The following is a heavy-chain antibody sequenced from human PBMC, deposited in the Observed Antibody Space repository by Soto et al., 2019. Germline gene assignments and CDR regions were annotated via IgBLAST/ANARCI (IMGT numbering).Heavy chain of an antibody. Sequence: QVQLVQSGAEVKKPGSSVKVSCKASGGTFSSYAISWVRQAPGKGLEWMGGIIPIFGPANSAQKFQGRVTITADESTSTAYMELSSLRSEDTAVYYCARSMYCISTSCYAPFDYWGQGTLVTVSS. J-gene: IGHJ4*02. V-gene: IGHV1-69*12. CDR1: GGTFSSYA. CDR3: ARSMYCISTSCYAPFDY. D-gene: IGHD2-2*01. CDR2: IIPIFGPA.